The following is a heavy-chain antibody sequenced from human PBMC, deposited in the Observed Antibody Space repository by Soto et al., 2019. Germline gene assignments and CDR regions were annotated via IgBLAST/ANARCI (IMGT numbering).Heavy chain of an antibody. CDR2: IWYDGSNK. Sequence: PGGSLRLSCAASGFTFSSYGMHWVRQAPGKGLEWVAVIWYDGSNKYYADSVKGRFTISRDNSKNTLYLQMSSLRAEDTAVYYCARDAWELSPRGPPSPLDYWGQGTLVTVSS. CDR3: ARDAWELSPRGPPSPLDY. J-gene: IGHJ4*02. V-gene: IGHV3-33*01. D-gene: IGHD3-16*02. CDR1: GFTFSSYG.